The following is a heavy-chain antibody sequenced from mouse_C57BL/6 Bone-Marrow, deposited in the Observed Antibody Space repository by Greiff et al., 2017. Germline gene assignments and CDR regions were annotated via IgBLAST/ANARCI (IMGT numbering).Heavy chain of an antibody. V-gene: IGHV5-6*01. J-gene: IGHJ1*03. CDR1: GFTFSSYG. CDR3: ARQGYYCGSDWYFDV. D-gene: IGHD1-1*01. Sequence: EVQRVESGGDLVKPGGSLKLSCAASGFTFSSYGMSWVRQTPDKRLEWVATISSGGSYTYYPDSVKGRFTISRDNAKNTLYLQMSSLKSEDTAMYDCARQGYYCGSDWYFDVWGTGTTVTVSS. CDR2: ISSGGSYT.